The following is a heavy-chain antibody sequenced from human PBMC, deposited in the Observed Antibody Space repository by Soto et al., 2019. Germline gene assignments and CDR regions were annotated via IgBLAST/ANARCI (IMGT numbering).Heavy chain of an antibody. J-gene: IGHJ3*02. D-gene: IGHD6-19*01. Sequence: SETLSLTCTVSGGSISSSSYYWGWIRQPPGKGLEWIGSIYYSGSTYYNPSLKSRVTISVDTSKNQFSLKPSSVTAADTAVYYCARRGAVAGTGVYAFDIWGQGTMVTVSS. V-gene: IGHV4-39*01. CDR1: GGSISSSSYY. CDR2: IYYSGST. CDR3: ARRGAVAGTGVYAFDI.